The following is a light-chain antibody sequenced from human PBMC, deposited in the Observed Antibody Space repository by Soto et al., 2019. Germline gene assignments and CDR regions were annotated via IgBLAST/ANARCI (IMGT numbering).Light chain of an antibody. CDR2: GAS. CDR3: QRHGAT. J-gene: IGKJ1*01. CDR1: QSVSSSD. Sequence: EIVLTQSPGTLSLSPGERATVSCRASQSVSSSDLAWYQQKPGQAPRLLIYGASSRATGIPDRFSGSGSGTDFTLTISGLEPEDSAAYYCQRHGATFGQGTKV. V-gene: IGKV3-20*01.